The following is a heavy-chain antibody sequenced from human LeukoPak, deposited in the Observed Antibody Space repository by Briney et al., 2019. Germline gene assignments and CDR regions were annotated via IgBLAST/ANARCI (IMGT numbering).Heavy chain of an antibody. Sequence: SVKVSCKASGGTFSSYAISWVRRAPGQGLEWMGGIIPIFGTANYAQKFQGRVTITADESTSTAYMELSSLRSEDTAVYYCARERSEGIQRGYYFDYWGQGTPVTVSS. D-gene: IGHD5-18*01. CDR2: IIPIFGTA. CDR3: ARERSEGIQRGYYFDY. V-gene: IGHV1-69*13. J-gene: IGHJ4*02. CDR1: GGTFSSYA.